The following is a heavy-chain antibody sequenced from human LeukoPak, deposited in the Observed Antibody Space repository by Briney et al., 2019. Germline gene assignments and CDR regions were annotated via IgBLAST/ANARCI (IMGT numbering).Heavy chain of an antibody. V-gene: IGHV3-23*01. Sequence: PGGSLRLSCAASGFTFSSYAMSWVRLAPGRGLEWVSAISGSGGSTYYADSVKGRFTISRDNSKNTLYLQMNSLRAEDTAVYYCAKVDSSSWYRTLDYWGQGTLVTVSS. CDR2: ISGSGGST. CDR3: AKVDSSSWYRTLDY. CDR1: GFTFSSYA. D-gene: IGHD6-13*01. J-gene: IGHJ4*02.